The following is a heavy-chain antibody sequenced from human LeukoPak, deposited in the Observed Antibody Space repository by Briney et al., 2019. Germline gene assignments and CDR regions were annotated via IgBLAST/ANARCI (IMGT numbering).Heavy chain of an antibody. J-gene: IGHJ4*02. CDR3: AKQYYFASGSYRYFDY. D-gene: IGHD3-10*01. CDR1: GFTFTSLP. Sequence: PGGSLGLSCEASGFTFTSLPMGGVGQAQGRGLEWAQSIIGSGGSTFYADSVKGRFTISRDNSKNTLYLQMNSLRAEDTAVYYCAKQYYFASGSYRYFDYWGQGTLVTVSS. CDR2: IIGSGGST. V-gene: IGHV3-23*01.